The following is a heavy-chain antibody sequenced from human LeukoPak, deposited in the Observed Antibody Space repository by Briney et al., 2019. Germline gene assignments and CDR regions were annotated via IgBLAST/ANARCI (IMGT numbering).Heavy chain of an antibody. CDR1: GFSHSTSGMR. Sequence: SGPTLVNPTQTLTLTCTFSGFSHSTSGMRVSWIRQPPGKALEWLARIDWDDDKFYSTSLKTRLTISKDTSKNQVVLTMTNMDPVDTATYYCARIAAGYYFDYWGQGTLVTVSS. J-gene: IGHJ4*02. D-gene: IGHD6-13*01. V-gene: IGHV2-70*04. CDR2: IDWDDDK. CDR3: ARIAAGYYFDY.